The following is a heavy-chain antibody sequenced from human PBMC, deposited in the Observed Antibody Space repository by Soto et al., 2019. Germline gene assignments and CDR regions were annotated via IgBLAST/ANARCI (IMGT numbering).Heavy chain of an antibody. J-gene: IGHJ4*02. Sequence: GASVKVSCKASGYSFTSTGISWVRQAPGQGPEWMGWTSTFNGEAKYAQKLQGRVTMTTDTSTTTAYMELRSLTSDDTSVDYCARDWDGSGSYFTDYWGQGTLVTVSS. CDR1: GYSFTSTG. CDR3: ARDWDGSGSYFTDY. CDR2: TSTFNGEA. D-gene: IGHD3-10*01. V-gene: IGHV1-18*01.